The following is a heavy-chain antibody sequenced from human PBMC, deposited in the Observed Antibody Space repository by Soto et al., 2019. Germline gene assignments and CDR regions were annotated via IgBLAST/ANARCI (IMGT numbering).Heavy chain of an antibody. V-gene: IGHV4-59*01. CDR1: CDSLDYYY. J-gene: IGHJ6*02. CDR2: VSDSGRT. Sequence: SETLSLTCTFSCDSLDYYYWSWIRQPPGKGLEWIGDVSDSGRTNYNPSLRSRVTISVDTSKNQFSLKLNSVTAADTAVYYCARDSTTWFPYYGIDVWGQGTTVTVSS. CDR3: ARDSTTWFPYYGIDV. D-gene: IGHD2-2*01.